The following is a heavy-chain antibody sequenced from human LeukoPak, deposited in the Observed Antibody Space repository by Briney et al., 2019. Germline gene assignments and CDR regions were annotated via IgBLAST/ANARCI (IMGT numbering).Heavy chain of an antibody. Sequence: SETLSLTCTGSGGSITNSGHYWSWIRHHPGAGLEWMGYIYHNGYTYYNPSVRSRVSFSVDTSKNLFYLTLTSLTAADTAVYYCAREIAGAFWSGSALGWFDAWGQGAPVTVSS. CDR1: GGSITNSGHY. CDR3: AREIAGAFWSGSALGWFDA. D-gene: IGHD3-3*01. V-gene: IGHV4-31*03. J-gene: IGHJ5*02. CDR2: IYHNGYT.